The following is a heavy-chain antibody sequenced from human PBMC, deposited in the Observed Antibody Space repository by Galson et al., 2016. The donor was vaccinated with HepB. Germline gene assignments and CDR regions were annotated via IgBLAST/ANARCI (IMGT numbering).Heavy chain of an antibody. V-gene: IGHV3-74*01. Sequence: SLRLSCAASGFTFSNYWIHWARQAPGKGLVWVSRIHRDGSTTSYADSVKGRFTISRDNANNTVYLQMDSLRVEDTAVYYCTRERHDYYYYYGRDVWGKGATVTVSS. J-gene: IGHJ6*04. CDR1: GFTFSNYW. CDR3: TRERHDYYYYYGRDV. CDR2: IHRDGSTT.